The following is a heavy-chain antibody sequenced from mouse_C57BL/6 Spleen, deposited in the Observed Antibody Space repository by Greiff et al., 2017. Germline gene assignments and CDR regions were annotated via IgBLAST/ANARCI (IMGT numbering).Heavy chain of an antibody. CDR3: ARSSGRDYFDY. D-gene: IGHD1-1*01. V-gene: IGHV5-4*03. CDR2: ISDGGSYT. CDR1: GFTFSSYA. Sequence: EVMVVESGGGLVKPGGSLKLSCAASGFTFSSYAMSWVRQTPEKRLEWVATISDGGSYTYYPDNVKGRFTISRDNAKNNLYLQMSHLKSEDTAMYYCARSSGRDYFDYWGQGTTLTVSS. J-gene: IGHJ2*01.